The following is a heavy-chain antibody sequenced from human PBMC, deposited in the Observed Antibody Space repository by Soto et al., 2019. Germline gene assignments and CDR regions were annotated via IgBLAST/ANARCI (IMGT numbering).Heavy chain of an antibody. CDR1: GYSFTSYW. CDR3: EAIARGYSYGYVY. Sequence: GESLKISCKGSGYSFTSYWISWVRQMPGKGPEWMGRIDPSDSYTNYSPSFQGHVTISADKSISTAYLQWSSLKASDTATYYCEAIARGYSYGYVYWGQGTLVTVSS. CDR2: IDPSDSYT. V-gene: IGHV5-10-1*01. D-gene: IGHD5-18*01. J-gene: IGHJ4*02.